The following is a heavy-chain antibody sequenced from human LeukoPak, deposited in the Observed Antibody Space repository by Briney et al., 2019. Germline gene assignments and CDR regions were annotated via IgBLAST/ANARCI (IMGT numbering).Heavy chain of an antibody. CDR1: TFTFRNYW. CDR2: IKEDGNEK. J-gene: IGHJ4*02. CDR3: ARESDYYDSSGYPDY. Sequence: GGSLRLSCAASTFTFRNYWMSWVRQAPGKGLEWVANIKEDGNEKDYVDSVKGRFTISRDNAKNSLYLQMNTLRAEDTAVYYCARESDYYDSSGYPDYWGQGTLVTVSS. V-gene: IGHV3-7*03. D-gene: IGHD3-22*01.